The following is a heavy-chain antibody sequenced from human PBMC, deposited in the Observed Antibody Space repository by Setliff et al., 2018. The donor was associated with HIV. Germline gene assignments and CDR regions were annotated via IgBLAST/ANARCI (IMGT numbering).Heavy chain of an antibody. CDR1: GFSFSNYT. V-gene: IGHV3-23*01. CDR2: VIRGGHNT. D-gene: IGHD2-15*01. CDR3: AKTLVVVASPLDF. J-gene: IGHJ4*02. Sequence: RLSCAASGFSFSNYTMSWVRQAPGKGLEWVSSVIRGGHNTFYADSVKGRFTISRDNSKDTLYLQMSGLTAEDTAIYYWAKTLVVVASPLDFWGQGTLVTVSS.